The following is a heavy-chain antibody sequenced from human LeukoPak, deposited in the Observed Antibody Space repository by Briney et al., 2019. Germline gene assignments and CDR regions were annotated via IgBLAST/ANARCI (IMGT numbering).Heavy chain of an antibody. CDR1: GYSFTNYW. CDR2: IYPGDSDA. V-gene: IGHV5-51*01. CDR3: ARPTYCGGDCYWAFDI. J-gene: IGHJ3*02. D-gene: IGHD2-21*02. Sequence: GESLKISCKGSGYSFTNYWIGWVRQMPGKGLEWMGIIYPGDSDAKYSPSFQGQVTISADKSISTAYLQWSSLKASDTAMYYCARPTYCGGDCYWAFDIWGQGTMDTVSS.